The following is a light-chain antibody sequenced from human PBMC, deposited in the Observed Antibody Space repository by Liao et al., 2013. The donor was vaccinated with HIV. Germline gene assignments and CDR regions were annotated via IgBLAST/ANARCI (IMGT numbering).Light chain of an antibody. V-gene: IGLV3-21*01. CDR1: ALGVKG. CDR2: FDS. Sequence: SYELTQPPSVSVAPGKTARIPSWGTTALGVKGVHWYQQRPGQAPMVVIHFDSARPSGIPERFSGSNSVNTATLTISGVEAGDEADYYCQMWDHDSDHVVFGGGTKLTVL. J-gene: IGLJ2*01. CDR3: QMWDHDSDHVV.